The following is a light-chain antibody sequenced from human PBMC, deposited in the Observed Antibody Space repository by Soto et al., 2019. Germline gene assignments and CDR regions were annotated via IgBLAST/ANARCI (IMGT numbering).Light chain of an antibody. CDR1: QSVSNNF. Sequence: EIVLTQSPGTLSLSPGEGATLSCRASQSVSNNFVAWYQQRPGKAPRLLIYGSSSRASGIPARFSGSGSGTDFTLTISRLEPEDFAVYYCQQYCCSPLSFGGGTKVEIK. CDR2: GSS. J-gene: IGKJ4*01. CDR3: QQYCCSPLS. V-gene: IGKV3-20*01.